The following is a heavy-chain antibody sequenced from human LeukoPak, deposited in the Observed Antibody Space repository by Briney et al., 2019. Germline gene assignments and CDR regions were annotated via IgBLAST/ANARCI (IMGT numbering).Heavy chain of an antibody. CDR3: ARVYYDFWSGSPLYYYYYGMDV. CDR2: IYYSGST. V-gene: IGHV4-59*01. CDR1: GGSISSYY. Sequence: SETLSLTCTVSGGSISSYYWSWIRQPPGKGLEWIGYIYYSGSTNYNPSLKSRVTISVDTSKNQFSLKLSSVTAADTAVYYCARVYYDFWSGSPLYYYYYGMDVWGQGTTVTVSS. D-gene: IGHD3-3*01. J-gene: IGHJ6*02.